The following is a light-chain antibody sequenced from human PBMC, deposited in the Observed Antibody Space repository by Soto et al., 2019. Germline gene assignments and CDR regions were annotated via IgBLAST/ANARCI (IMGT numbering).Light chain of an antibody. CDR3: QQRSNWPRLT. Sequence: EIVLTQSPATLSLSPGERATLSCRASQSVSSYLAWYQQKPGQAPRLLIYDASNRATGIPARFSGSGSGTAFTLTIISLEPDDFAVYYSQQRSNWPRLTFGGGTKVEIK. V-gene: IGKV3-11*01. J-gene: IGKJ4*01. CDR1: QSVSSY. CDR2: DAS.